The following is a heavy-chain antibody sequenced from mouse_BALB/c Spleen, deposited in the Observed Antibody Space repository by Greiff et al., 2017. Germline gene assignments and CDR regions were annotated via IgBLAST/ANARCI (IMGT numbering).Heavy chain of an antibody. CDR3: NALYCYAMDY. CDR1: GFNIKDYY. J-gene: IGHJ4*01. Sequence: VQLQQSGAELVRSGASVKLSCTASGFNIKDYYMHWVKQRPGQGLEWIGWIDPENGDTEYAPKFQGKATMTADTSSNTAYLQLSSLTSEDTAVYYCNALYCYAMDYWGQGTSVTVSS. V-gene: IGHV14-4*02. D-gene: IGHD1-1*01. CDR2: IDPENGDT.